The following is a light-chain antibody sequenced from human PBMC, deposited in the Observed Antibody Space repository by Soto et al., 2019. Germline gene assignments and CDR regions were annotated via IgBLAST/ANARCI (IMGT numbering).Light chain of an antibody. V-gene: IGKV3-15*01. CDR1: PIVSRS. CDR2: DAS. Sequence: EIVMTQSPATLSVSPGDRATLSCRASPIVSRSLAWYQQIPGQAPRLLIYDASTRATGIPARFGGSGSGIEFTLTISSLQSEDFAVYYCQQYNNWPPLTFGGGTKLELK. J-gene: IGKJ4*01. CDR3: QQYNNWPPLT.